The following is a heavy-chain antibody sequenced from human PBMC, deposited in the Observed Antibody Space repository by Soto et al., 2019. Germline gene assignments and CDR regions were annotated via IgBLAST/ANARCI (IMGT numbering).Heavy chain of an antibody. Sequence: QVQLQESGPGLVKPSGTLTLTCAVSGDSISSSYWWSWVRQSPGRGLEWIGEIYHIGITNYNPSLKSRVSISVDKSKNQFPLKLTYVTGADTAVYYCARDRGKATVYYNGMDVWGQGTTVTVSS. J-gene: IGHJ6*02. CDR1: GDSISSSYW. V-gene: IGHV4-4*02. CDR3: ARDRGKATVYYNGMDV. CDR2: IYHIGIT.